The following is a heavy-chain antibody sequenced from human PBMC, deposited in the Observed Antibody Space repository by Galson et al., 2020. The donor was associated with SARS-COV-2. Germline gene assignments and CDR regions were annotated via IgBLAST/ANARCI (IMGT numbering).Heavy chain of an antibody. Sequence: GESLKISCSASGFTFSTYAMHWVRQAPGKGLEYVSAISSNGGSTYYADYVKGRFTISRDNSKNTLYLQMSSLRAEDTAVYYCVKLPSSSSPNGDVWGQGTTVTVSS. J-gene: IGHJ6*02. CDR1: GFTFSTYA. V-gene: IGHV3-64D*08. CDR2: ISSNGGST. CDR3: VKLPSSSSPNGDV. D-gene: IGHD2-2*01.